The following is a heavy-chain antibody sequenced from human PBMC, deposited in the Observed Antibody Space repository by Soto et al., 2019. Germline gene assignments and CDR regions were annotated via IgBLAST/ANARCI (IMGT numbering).Heavy chain of an antibody. J-gene: IGHJ6*02. V-gene: IGHV6-1*01. CDR3: VRAPGYDHYHYYGMDV. CDR2: TYYRSKWYN. CDR1: GDSVSSNSAA. Sequence: PSQTLSLTCAISGDSVSSNSAAWNWIRQSPSRGLEWLGRTYYRSKWYNDYAVSVNSRITINPDTSKNQFSLQMNSVTPEDTAVYYCVRAPGYDHYHYYGMDVWGQGTTVTVSS. D-gene: IGHD3-3*01.